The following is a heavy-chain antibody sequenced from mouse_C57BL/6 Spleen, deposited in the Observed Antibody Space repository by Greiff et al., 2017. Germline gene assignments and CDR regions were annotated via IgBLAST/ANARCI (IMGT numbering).Heavy chain of an antibody. CDR3: ARSEGKYEYGRPFAMDY. CDR2: IHPNSGST. J-gene: IGHJ4*01. CDR1: GYTFTSYW. D-gene: IGHD2-4*01. V-gene: IGHV1-64*01. Sequence: QVQLQQPGAELVKPGASVKLSCKASGYTFTSYWMHWVKQRPGQGLEWIGMIHPNSGSTNNNEKFKSKATLTVDKSSSTAYMQLSSLTSEDSAVYYCARSEGKYEYGRPFAMDYWGQGTSVTVSS.